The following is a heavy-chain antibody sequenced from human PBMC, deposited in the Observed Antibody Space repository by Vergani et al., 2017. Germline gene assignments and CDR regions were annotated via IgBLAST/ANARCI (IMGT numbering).Heavy chain of an antibody. CDR3: ARAYCSSTSCYGGY. CDR1: GFTFSSYS. D-gene: IGHD2-2*01. Sequence: EVQLVESGGGLVKPGGSLRLSCAVSGFTFSSYSMNWVRQAPGKGLEWVSSISSSSSYIYYADSVKGRFTISRDNAKNSLYLQMNSLRAEDTAVYYCARAYCSSTSCYGGYWGQGTLVTVSS. CDR2: ISSSSSYI. V-gene: IGHV3-21*01. J-gene: IGHJ4*02.